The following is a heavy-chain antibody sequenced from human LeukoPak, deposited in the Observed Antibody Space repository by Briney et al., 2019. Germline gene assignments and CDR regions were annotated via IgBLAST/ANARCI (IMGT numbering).Heavy chain of an antibody. CDR3: SRGRGGD. Sequence: GGSLRLSCAVSGVNVNSYFMGWVRQAPGKGLEWVSLISSDRITYYADSVKGRFTISRDDYKNTVYLQMNSLRVEDTAFYYCSRGRGGDWGQGALVTVSS. J-gene: IGHJ4*02. CDR1: GVNVNSYF. V-gene: IGHV3-53*01. CDR2: ISSDRIT. D-gene: IGHD2-15*01.